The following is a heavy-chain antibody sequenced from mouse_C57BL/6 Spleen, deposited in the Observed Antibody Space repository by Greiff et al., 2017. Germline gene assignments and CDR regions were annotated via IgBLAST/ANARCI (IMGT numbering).Heavy chain of an antibody. CDR3: ARGNYGSSRYFDY. J-gene: IGHJ2*01. CDR2: IYPGDGDT. Sequence: QVQLQQSGAELVKPGASVKISCKASGYAFSSYWMNWVKQRPGKGLEWIGQIYPGDGDTNYNGKFKGKATLTADKSSSTAYMQLSSLTSEDSAVYFCARGNYGSSRYFDYWGQGTTLTVSS. V-gene: IGHV1-80*01. D-gene: IGHD1-1*01. CDR1: GYAFSSYW.